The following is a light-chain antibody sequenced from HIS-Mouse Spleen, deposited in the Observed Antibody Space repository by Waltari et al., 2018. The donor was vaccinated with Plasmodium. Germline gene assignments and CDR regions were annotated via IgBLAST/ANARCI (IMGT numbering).Light chain of an antibody. V-gene: IGKV3-15*01. CDR2: GAS. CDR3: QQYNNWSFT. J-gene: IGKJ3*01. Sequence: EIVMTQSPATLSVSPGERAPLPCRASQSVSSNFAWYQQKPGQAPRLLIYGASTRATGIPARFSGSGSGTEFTLTISSLQSEDFAVYYCQQYNNWSFTFGPGTKVDIK. CDR1: QSVSSN.